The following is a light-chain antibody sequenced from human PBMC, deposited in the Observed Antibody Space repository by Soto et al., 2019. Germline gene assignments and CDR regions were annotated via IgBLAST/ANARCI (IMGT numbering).Light chain of an antibody. CDR3: QQSYSVFA. Sequence: EIVLTQSPGTLSLSPGERATLSCRASQSVSSSYLAWYQQKPGQAPRLLIYDASSRATGVPDRFSGSGSGTDFTLTISRLEPEDFATYYCQQSYSVFAFGPGTKVDIK. CDR2: DAS. J-gene: IGKJ3*01. V-gene: IGKV3D-20*02. CDR1: QSVSSSY.